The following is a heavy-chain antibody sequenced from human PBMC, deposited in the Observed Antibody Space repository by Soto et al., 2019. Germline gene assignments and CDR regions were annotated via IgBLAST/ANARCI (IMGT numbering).Heavy chain of an antibody. CDR1: GGSISSSSFY. Sequence: QLQLQESGPGLVRPSETLSLTCTVSGGSISSSSFYWGWIRQPPGKGLEWIGSIYYSGNTYYNPSLKSRVTISVDTSKNQFSLKLSSVTAADTAVYYCPSKKGGYGSGSWDFDYWGQGTLVTVSS. CDR2: IYYSGNT. V-gene: IGHV4-39*01. CDR3: PSKKGGYGSGSWDFDY. J-gene: IGHJ4*02. D-gene: IGHD3-10*01.